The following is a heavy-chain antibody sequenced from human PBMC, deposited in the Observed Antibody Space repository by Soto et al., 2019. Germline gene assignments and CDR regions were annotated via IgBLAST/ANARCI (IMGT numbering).Heavy chain of an antibody. J-gene: IGHJ4*02. CDR2: ISSSSSYI. V-gene: IGHV3-21*01. CDR3: TGEVASGY. Sequence: GGSLRLSCAASGFTFSSYSMNWVRQAPGKGLEWVSAISSSSSYIYYADSVKGRFTISRDNARNSLYLEMNSLRGDDMAVYYCTGEVASGYWGQGTLVTVSS. CDR1: GFTFSSYS. D-gene: IGHD2-8*02.